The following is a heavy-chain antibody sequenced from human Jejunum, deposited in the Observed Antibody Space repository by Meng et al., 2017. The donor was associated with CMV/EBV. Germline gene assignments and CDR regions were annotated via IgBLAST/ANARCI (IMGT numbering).Heavy chain of an antibody. V-gene: IGHV3-9*01. J-gene: IGHJ6*02. CDR2: ISWDSANV. Sequence: WVRPAPGKGLEWVSGISWDSANVGYADFVKGRFTISRDNAKKSLYLQMNNLTAADTALYYCTKDILYCSGGACTPGNYDYFYAMDVWGQGTTVTVSS. D-gene: IGHD2-15*01. CDR3: TKDILYCSGGACTPGNYDYFYAMDV.